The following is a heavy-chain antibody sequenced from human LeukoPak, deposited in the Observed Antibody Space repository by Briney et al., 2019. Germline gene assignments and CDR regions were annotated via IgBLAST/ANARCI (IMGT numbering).Heavy chain of an antibody. V-gene: IGHV3-21*01. J-gene: IGHJ4*02. D-gene: IGHD2-2*01. CDR3: ARAKDIVVVPAANDY. CDR2: ISSSSSYI. CDR1: GFTFGSYS. Sequence: NPGGSLRLSCAASGFTFGSYSMNWVRQAPGKGLEWVSSISSSSSYIYYADSVKGRFTISRDNAKNSLYLQMNSLRAEDTAVYYCARAKDIVVVPAANDYWGQGTLVTASS.